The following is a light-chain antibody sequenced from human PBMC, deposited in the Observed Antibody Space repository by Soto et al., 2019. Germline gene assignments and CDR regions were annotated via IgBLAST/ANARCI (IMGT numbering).Light chain of an antibody. J-gene: IGKJ1*01. CDR2: AAS. Sequence: EILLTQSPGTLSLSPGERATLSCTASRNLTSAFLAWYQQRPGQSPRLLIHAASFRATGIPDRFSGSGSGTDFTRIISRLEPEDFAVYYCQQSGNSPTFGQGTKVEFK. CDR3: QQSGNSPT. V-gene: IGKV3-20*01. CDR1: RNLTSAF.